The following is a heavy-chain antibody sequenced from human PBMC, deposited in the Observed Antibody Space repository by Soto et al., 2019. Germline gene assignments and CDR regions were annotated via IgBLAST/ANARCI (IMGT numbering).Heavy chain of an antibody. CDR1: GFTFSVAW. CDR3: TTGGAYVDYVQDAFDI. CDR2: IKSKTEGGTT. D-gene: IGHD4-17*01. V-gene: IGHV3-15*01. Sequence: EVQLVESGGGLVKPGGSLRLSCAASGFTFSVAWMSWVRQAPGKGLQWVGRIKSKTEGGTTDYAAPVKGRFTISRDDSKNTLYLQMNSLKSEDTAVYYCTTGGAYVDYVQDAFDIWGQGTMVTVSS. J-gene: IGHJ3*02.